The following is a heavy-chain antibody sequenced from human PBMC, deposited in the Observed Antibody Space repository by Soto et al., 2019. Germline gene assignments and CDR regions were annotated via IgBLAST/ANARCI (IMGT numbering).Heavy chain of an antibody. CDR3: ARVPARLHGMDV. Sequence: ASVKVSCKASGYTFTGYYMHWVRQAPGQGLEWMGWINPNSGGTNYAQKFQGRVTMTRDTSISTAYMELSRLRSDDTAVYYCARVPARLHGMDVSGQGTTVTVSS. CDR2: INPNSGGT. D-gene: IGHD6-6*01. CDR1: GYTFTGYY. V-gene: IGHV1-2*02. J-gene: IGHJ6*02.